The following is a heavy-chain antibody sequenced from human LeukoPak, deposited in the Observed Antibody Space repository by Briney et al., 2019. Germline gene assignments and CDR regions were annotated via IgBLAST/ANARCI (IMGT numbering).Heavy chain of an antibody. Sequence: GGSLRLSCAASGFTFSSRAMDWVRQAPGKGLEWVSTISGSGDSTYYADSVADRFIISRDNSKNTLYLQMNSLRAEDTALYFRAKSLDGSGSYYNGDYWGQGTLVTVSS. V-gene: IGHV3-23*01. D-gene: IGHD3-10*01. CDR2: ISGSGDST. J-gene: IGHJ4*02. CDR1: GFTFSSRA. CDR3: AKSLDGSGSYYNGDY.